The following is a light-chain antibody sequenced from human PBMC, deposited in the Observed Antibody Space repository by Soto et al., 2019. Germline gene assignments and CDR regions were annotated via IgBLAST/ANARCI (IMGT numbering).Light chain of an antibody. V-gene: IGKV1-5*03. CDR3: QQYNSYPLT. Sequence: DITMSQSPSTVSASVGDRVTIHCRASQSISSWLAWYQQKPGKAPKLLIYKASSLGSGVPSRFSGSGSETDFTLTISSLQPEDFATYYCQQYNSYPLTFGGGTKVDI. CDR1: QSISSW. CDR2: KAS. J-gene: IGKJ4*01.